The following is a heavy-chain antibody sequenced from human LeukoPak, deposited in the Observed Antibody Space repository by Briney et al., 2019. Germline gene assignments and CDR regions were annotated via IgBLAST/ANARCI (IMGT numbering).Heavy chain of an antibody. V-gene: IGHV1-2*02. CDR1: GYTFTGYY. D-gene: IGHD2-2*01. CDR2: INPNSGGT. J-gene: IGHJ4*02. Sequence: GASVKVSCKASGYTFTGYYMHWVRQAPGQGLEWMGWINPNSGGTNYAQKFQGRVTMTRDTSISTACMELSRLRSDDTAVYYCARELYCSSTSCYSAAGDYWGQGTLVTVSS. CDR3: ARELYCSSTSCYSAAGDY.